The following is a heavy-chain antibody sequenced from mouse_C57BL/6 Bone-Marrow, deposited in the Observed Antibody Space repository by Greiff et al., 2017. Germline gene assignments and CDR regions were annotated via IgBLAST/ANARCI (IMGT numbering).Heavy chain of an antibody. V-gene: IGHV1-55*01. D-gene: IGHD2-12*01. J-gene: IGHJ2*01. CDR3: VVSFAY. CDR2: IYPGSGST. Sequence: QVQLQQPGAELVKPGASVKMSCKASGYTFTSYWITWVKQRPGQGLGWIGDIYPGSGSTNYNEKFKGKATLTVDKSSSTAYMQLSSLTSADSAVYYCVVSFAYWCQGTTLTVSS. CDR1: GYTFTSYW.